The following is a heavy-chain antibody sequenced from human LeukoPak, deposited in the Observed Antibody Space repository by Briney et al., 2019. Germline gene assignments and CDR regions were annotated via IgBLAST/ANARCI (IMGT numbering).Heavy chain of an antibody. CDR3: ARDASGYYYGWFDP. V-gene: IGHV3-33*01. D-gene: IGHD3-22*01. CDR1: GFTFSSYG. Sequence: GGSLGLSCAASGFTFSSYGMHWVRQAPGKGLEWVAVIWYDGSNKYYADSVKGRFTISRDNSKNTLYLQMNSLRAEDTAVYYCARDASGYYYGWFDPWGQGTLVTVSS. CDR2: IWYDGSNK. J-gene: IGHJ5*02.